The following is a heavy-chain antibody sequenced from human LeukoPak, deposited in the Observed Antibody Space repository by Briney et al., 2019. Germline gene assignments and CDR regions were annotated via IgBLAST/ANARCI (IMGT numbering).Heavy chain of an antibody. Sequence: GGSLRLSCEASGFIFDDYGMSWVRQPPGKGLEWVSGISRNGGSTDYADSVKGRFTISRDNAKNSHFLQMNSLRVEDTAFYYCARGFRNGPFDCWGQGTLVTVSS. CDR3: ARGFRNGPFDC. CDR2: ISRNGGST. D-gene: IGHD2-8*01. V-gene: IGHV3-20*04. J-gene: IGHJ4*02. CDR1: GFIFDDYG.